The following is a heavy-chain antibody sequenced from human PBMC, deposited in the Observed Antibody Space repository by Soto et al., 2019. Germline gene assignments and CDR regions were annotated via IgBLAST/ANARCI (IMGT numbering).Heavy chain of an antibody. D-gene: IGHD2-8*01. V-gene: IGHV1-18*01. CDR3: ARDWGMLTDSGFDI. J-gene: IGHJ3*02. Sequence: ASVKVSCKASGYTFTSYGISWVRQAPGQGLEWMGWISAYNGNTNYAQKLQGRVTMTTDTSTSTAYMELRSLRSDDTAVYYCARDWGMLTDSGFDIWGQGTMVTVSS. CDR2: ISAYNGNT. CDR1: GYTFTSYG.